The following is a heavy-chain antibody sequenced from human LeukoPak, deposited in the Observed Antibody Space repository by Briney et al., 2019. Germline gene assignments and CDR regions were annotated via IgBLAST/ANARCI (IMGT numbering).Heavy chain of an antibody. CDR3: ARGSGYVNPFDY. CDR1: GGSISSGSYY. J-gene: IGHJ4*02. Sequence: SETLSLTCTVSGGSISSGSYYWSWIRQPAGKGLEWIGRIYTSGSTNYNPSLKSRVTISVDTSKNQFSLKLSSVTAADTAVYYCARGSGYVNPFDYWGQGTLVTVSS. V-gene: IGHV4-61*02. CDR2: IYTSGST. D-gene: IGHD6-13*01.